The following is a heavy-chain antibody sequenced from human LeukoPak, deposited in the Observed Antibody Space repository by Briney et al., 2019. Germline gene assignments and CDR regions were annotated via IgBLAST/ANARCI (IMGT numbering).Heavy chain of an antibody. CDR3: ARGQWLTPGTFDY. D-gene: IGHD6-19*01. V-gene: IGHV4-39*07. Sequence: PSETLSLTCTVSGGSISSSSYYWGWIRQPPGKGLEWIGEINHSGSTNYNPSLKSRVTISVDTSKNQFSLKLSSVTAADTAVYYCARGQWLTPGTFDYWGQGTLVTVSS. CDR2: INHSGST. CDR1: GGSISSSSYY. J-gene: IGHJ4*02.